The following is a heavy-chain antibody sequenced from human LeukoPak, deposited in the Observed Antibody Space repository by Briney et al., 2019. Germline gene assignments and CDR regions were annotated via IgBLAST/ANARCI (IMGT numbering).Heavy chain of an antibody. D-gene: IGHD4/OR15-4a*01. CDR1: GYTFTSYY. V-gene: IGHV1-46*01. Sequence: ASVKVSCKASGYTFTSYYMHWVRQAPGQGLEWMGIINPSGGSTSYAKKFQSIVTMTRDTSTSTVYMELSSLRSEDTDVYYCARERGELTTYYLSFWGQGTLVTVSS. J-gene: IGHJ4*02. CDR2: INPSGGST. CDR3: ARERGELTTYYLSF.